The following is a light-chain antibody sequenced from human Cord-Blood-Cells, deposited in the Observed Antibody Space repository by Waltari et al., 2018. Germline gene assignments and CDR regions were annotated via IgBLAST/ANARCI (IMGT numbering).Light chain of an antibody. Sequence: QSALTQPASVSGSPGQSITISCTGTRSDVGSYNLVSWYQQHPGKAPKPMIYEVSKRPSGVSNRFSGFKSGNTASLTLSGLQAEDEADYYCCSYAGSSTVVFGGGTKLTVL. J-gene: IGLJ2*01. CDR3: CSYAGSSTVV. CDR2: EVS. V-gene: IGLV2-23*02. CDR1: RSDVGSYNL.